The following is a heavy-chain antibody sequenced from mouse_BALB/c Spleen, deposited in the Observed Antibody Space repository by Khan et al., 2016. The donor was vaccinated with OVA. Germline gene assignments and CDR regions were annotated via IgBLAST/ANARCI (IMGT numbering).Heavy chain of an antibody. D-gene: IGHD3-3*01. CDR1: GFVFSNYD. CDR2: IGIGGDNT. CDR3: ARDNYRRGFDY. J-gene: IGHJ2*01. Sequence: VELVESGGGLVKPGGSLKLSCTASGFVFSNYDMSWVRQTPEKRLEWVAFIGIGGDNTYYPDTVRGRFTISRDKAKNTLYLQMSSLKSDDTAIYYCARDNYRRGFDYWGQGTTLTGAS. V-gene: IGHV5-12-1*01.